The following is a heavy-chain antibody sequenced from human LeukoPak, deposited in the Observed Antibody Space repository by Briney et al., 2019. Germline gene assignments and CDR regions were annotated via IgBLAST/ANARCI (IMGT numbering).Heavy chain of an antibody. D-gene: IGHD2-15*01. CDR2: IYSGDNT. V-gene: IGHV3-53*01. CDR1: GFTVSSNF. Sequence: GSLRLSCAASGFTVSSNFMSWVRQAPGKGLEWVSVIYSGDNTYYADSVKGRFTISRDNSKNTLYLQMNSLRADDTAVYYCARDPRYCSGGSCYHYWGQGTLVTVSS. J-gene: IGHJ4*02. CDR3: ARDPRYCSGGSCYHY.